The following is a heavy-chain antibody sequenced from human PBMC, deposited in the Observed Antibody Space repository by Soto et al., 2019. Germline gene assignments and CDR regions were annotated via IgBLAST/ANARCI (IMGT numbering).Heavy chain of an antibody. J-gene: IGHJ3*02. D-gene: IGHD3-10*01. V-gene: IGHV1-8*01. CDR3: ARRLLWFGESFDAFDI. CDR2: MNAYSGNT. Sequence: VSVKGSCKASGYSFTSYDINWVRQATGQGLEWMGWMNAYSGNTGYAQKLQGRVTMTTDTSTSTAYMELRSLRSDDTAVYYCARRLLWFGESFDAFDIWGQGTMVTVSS. CDR1: GYSFTSYD.